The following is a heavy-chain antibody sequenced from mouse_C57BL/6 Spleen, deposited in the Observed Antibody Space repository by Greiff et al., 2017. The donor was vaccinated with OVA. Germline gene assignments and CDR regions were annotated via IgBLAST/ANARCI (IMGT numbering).Heavy chain of an antibody. CDR3: ARSGVPYAMDY. CDR2: INPSSGYT. D-gene: IGHD5-1*01. CDR1: GYTFTSYW. V-gene: IGHV1-7*01. J-gene: IGHJ4*01. Sequence: VQLQQSGAELAKPGASVKLSCKASGYTFTSYWMHWVKQRPGQGLEWIGYINPSSGYTKYNQKFKDKATLTADKSSGTAYMQLSSLTYEDSAVYYCARSGVPYAMDYWGQGTSVTVSS.